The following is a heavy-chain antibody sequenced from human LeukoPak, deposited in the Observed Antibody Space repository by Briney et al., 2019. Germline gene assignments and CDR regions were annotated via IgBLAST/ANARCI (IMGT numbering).Heavy chain of an antibody. J-gene: IGHJ4*02. CDR1: GLPLADFA. V-gene: IGHV3-23*01. CDR3: AVLFVSEGGY. D-gene: IGHD5/OR15-5a*01. CDR2: IESGGDTT. Sequence: GGSLRLSCVASGLPLADFAMHWVRQAPGKGLEWVSGIESGGDTTYYTDSVKGRFTISRDNSKNTLYLQMNSLKDEDTAVYYCAVLFVSEGGYWGQGTVVTVSS.